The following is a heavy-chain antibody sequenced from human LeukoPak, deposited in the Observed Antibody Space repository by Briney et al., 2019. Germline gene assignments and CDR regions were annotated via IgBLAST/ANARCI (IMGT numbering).Heavy chain of an antibody. CDR1: GFSFNKYW. Sequence: GGSLRLSCAASGFSFNKYWMSWVRQAPGKGPEWVANINPDGNEKYYLNSVRGRFTISRDNAQNSLYLQMNSLRAGDTAIYYCARNYYPNLGCFDLWGRGTLVTVSS. CDR2: INPDGNEK. D-gene: IGHD3-10*01. CDR3: ARNYYPNLGCFDL. V-gene: IGHV3-7*01. J-gene: IGHJ2*01.